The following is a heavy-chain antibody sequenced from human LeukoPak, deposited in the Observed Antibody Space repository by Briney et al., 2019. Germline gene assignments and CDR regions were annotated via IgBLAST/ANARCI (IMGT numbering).Heavy chain of an antibody. CDR1: GFTFRNYW. V-gene: IGHV3-74*01. Sequence: GGSLRLSCATSGFTFRNYWMHWVRQTPGKGLVWISRINNEGTGTIYADSVKGRFTVSRDNAEKSLYLQTNSLRAEDTAIYYCARLWGDATIFDLWGQGTLVTVSS. D-gene: IGHD4/OR15-4a*01. CDR3: ARLWGDATIFDL. J-gene: IGHJ4*02. CDR2: INNEGTGT.